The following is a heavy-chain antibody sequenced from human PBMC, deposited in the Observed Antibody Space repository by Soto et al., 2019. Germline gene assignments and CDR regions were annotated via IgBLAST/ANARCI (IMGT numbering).Heavy chain of an antibody. J-gene: IGHJ4*02. CDR1: GGSISSYY. V-gene: IGHV4-59*08. Sequence: SETLSLTCTVSGGSISSYYWSWIRQPPGKGLEWIGYIYYSGSTNYNPSLKSRVTISVDTSKNQFSLRLSSVTAADAAVYFCARQMRGPIPYSGWLSPVTSWGQGTQVTVSS. CDR3: ARQMRGPIPYSGWLSPVTS. CDR2: IYYSGST. D-gene: IGHD3-22*01.